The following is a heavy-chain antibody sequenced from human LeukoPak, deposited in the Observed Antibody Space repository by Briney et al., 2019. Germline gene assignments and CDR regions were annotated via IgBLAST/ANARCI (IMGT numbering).Heavy chain of an antibody. Sequence: PGGSLRLSCAASGFTFSSYSMNWVRQAPGKGLEWVSSISSSSSYIYYADSVKGRFTISRDNAKNSLYLQMNSLRAEDTTVYYCARGGDTAMVLWGQGTLVTVSS. CDR2: ISSSSSYI. CDR3: ARGGDTAMVL. CDR1: GFTFSSYS. V-gene: IGHV3-21*01. D-gene: IGHD5-18*01. J-gene: IGHJ4*02.